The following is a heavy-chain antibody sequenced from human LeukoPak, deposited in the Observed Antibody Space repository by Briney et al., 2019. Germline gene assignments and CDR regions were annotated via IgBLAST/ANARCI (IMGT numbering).Heavy chain of an antibody. Sequence: PGGSPRLSCAASGFTFSSYSMNWVRQAPGKGLEWVSSISSSSSYIYYADSVKGRFTISRDNAKNSLYLQMNSLRAEDTAVYYCARDRLAATDQEELTIDYWGQGTLVTVSS. CDR1: GFTFSSYS. D-gene: IGHD2-15*01. CDR2: ISSSSSYI. CDR3: ARDRLAATDQEELTIDY. J-gene: IGHJ4*02. V-gene: IGHV3-21*01.